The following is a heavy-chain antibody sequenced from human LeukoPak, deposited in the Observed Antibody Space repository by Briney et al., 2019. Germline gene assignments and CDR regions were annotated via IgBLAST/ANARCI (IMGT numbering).Heavy chain of an antibody. CDR2: FGSAGDT. CDR1: GFPFSAYD. V-gene: IGHV3-13*01. Sequence: PGGSLRLSCAMSGFPFSAYDMHWVRQAPGKGLEWVSAFGSAGDTYYPGAVKGRFTISRDYATDSLYLQMTSLRAGDTAVYFCVRGALPGDNWYFDLWGRGTLVTVSS. CDR3: VRGALPGDNWYFDL. J-gene: IGHJ2*01.